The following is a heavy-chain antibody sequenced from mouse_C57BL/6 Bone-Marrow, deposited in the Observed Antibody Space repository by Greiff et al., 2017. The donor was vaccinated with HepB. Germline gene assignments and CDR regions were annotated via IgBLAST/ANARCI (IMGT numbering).Heavy chain of an antibody. J-gene: IGHJ3*01. D-gene: IGHD1-1*01. CDR2: INPNNGGT. Sequence: EVQVVESGPELVKPGASVKIPCKASGYTFTDYNMDWVKQSHGKSLEWIGDINPNNGGTIYNQKFKGKATLTVDKSSSTAYMELRSLTSEDTAVYYCARSTTVPPWFAYWGQGTLVTVSA. CDR3: ARSTTVPPWFAY. V-gene: IGHV1-18*01. CDR1: GYTFTDYN.